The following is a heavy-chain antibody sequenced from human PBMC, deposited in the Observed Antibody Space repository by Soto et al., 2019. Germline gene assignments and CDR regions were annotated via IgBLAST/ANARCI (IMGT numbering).Heavy chain of an antibody. CDR2: IPHGGTT. D-gene: IGHD1-1*01. V-gene: IGHV4-31*03. CDR3: ARGTGWHFFDY. J-gene: IGHJ4*02. Sequence: TLSLTCSVSGDSISTTTYYWTWIRQHPGEGLESIGYIPHGGTTFFNPSLKSRVTISEDTSKNQFSLSLTSVSAADTAVYYCARGTGWHFFDYWGQGTPVTVSS. CDR1: GDSISTTTYY.